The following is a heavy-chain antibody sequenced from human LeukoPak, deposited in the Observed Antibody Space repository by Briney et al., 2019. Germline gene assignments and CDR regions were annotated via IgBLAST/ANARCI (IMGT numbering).Heavy chain of an antibody. V-gene: IGHV3-48*04. CDR3: ARADCSSTSCYREDGFDY. D-gene: IGHD2-2*01. CDR2: ISSSSSTI. Sequence: PGGSLRLSCAASGFTFSSYSMNWVRQAPGKGLEWVSYISSSSSTIYYADSVKGRFTISRDNAKNSLYLQMNSLRAEDTAVYYCARADCSSTSCYREDGFDYWGQGTLVTVSS. J-gene: IGHJ4*02. CDR1: GFTFSSYS.